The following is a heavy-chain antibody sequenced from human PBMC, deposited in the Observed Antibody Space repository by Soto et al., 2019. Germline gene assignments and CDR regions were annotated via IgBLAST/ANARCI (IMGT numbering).Heavy chain of an antibody. CDR1: GFTFSSYA. V-gene: IGHV3-30-3*01. CDR2: ISYDGSNK. D-gene: IGHD4-17*01. J-gene: IGHJ4*02. CDR3: ARDYGDY. Sequence: QVQLVESGGGVVQAGRSLRLSCAASGFTFSSYAMHWVRQAPGKGLEWVAVISYDGSNKYYADSVKGRFTISRDNSKNTLYLQMNSLRAEDTAVYYCARDYGDYWGQGTLVTVSS.